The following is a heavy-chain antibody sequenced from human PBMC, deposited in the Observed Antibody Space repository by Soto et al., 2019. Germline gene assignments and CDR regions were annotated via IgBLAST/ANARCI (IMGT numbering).Heavy chain of an antibody. Sequence: ASVKVSCKASGYTFTSYAMHWVRQAPGQRLEWMGWINDGNGNTKYSQKFQGRVTITRDTSASTAYMELSSLRSEDTAVYDCARDLTNWSVHYYDYWGQGTLVTVSS. J-gene: IGHJ4*02. V-gene: IGHV1-3*01. CDR1: GYTFTSYA. CDR2: INDGNGNT. CDR3: ARDLTNWSVHYYDY. D-gene: IGHD1-1*01.